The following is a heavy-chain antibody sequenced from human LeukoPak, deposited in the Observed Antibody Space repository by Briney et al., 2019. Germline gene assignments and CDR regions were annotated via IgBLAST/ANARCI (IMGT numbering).Heavy chain of an antibody. CDR1: GFIFSSYG. CDR3: AKDRYGSGSYFDY. J-gene: IGHJ4*02. CDR2: ISYDGSNK. Sequence: PGGSLRLSCAASGFIFSSYGMHWVRQAPGKGLEWVAVISYDGSNKYFADSVKGRFTISRDNSKNTLYLQMNSLRAEDTAVYYCAKDRYGSGSYFDYWGQGTLVTVSS. V-gene: IGHV3-30*18. D-gene: IGHD3-10*01.